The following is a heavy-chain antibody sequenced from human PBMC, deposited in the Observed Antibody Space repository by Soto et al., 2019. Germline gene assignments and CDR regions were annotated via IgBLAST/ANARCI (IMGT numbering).Heavy chain of an antibody. D-gene: IGHD6-6*01. Sequence: GGSLRLSCAASGLTFSSYSMNWVRQAPGKGLEWVSSISSSSSYIYYADSVKGRFTISRDNAKNSLYLQMNSLRAEDTAVYYCARTVLSSSSEYFQHWGQGTLVTVSS. V-gene: IGHV3-21*01. CDR2: ISSSSSYI. J-gene: IGHJ1*01. CDR1: GLTFSSYS. CDR3: ARTVLSSSSEYFQH.